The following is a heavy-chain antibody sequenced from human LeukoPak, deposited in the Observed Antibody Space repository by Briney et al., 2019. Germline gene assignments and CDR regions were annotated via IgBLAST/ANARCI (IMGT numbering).Heavy chain of an antibody. V-gene: IGHV1-2*02. D-gene: IGHD3-10*01. CDR3: ARNHRSGSYDHWFDP. CDR1: GYTFTGYY. J-gene: IGHJ5*02. CDR2: INPNSGRT. Sequence: ASVKVSCEASGYTFTGYYMHWVRQAPGQGLEWMGWINPNSGRTNYAQKLQGRVTMTTDTSTSTAYMELRRLRSDDTAVYYCARNHRSGSYDHWFDPWGQGTLVTVSS.